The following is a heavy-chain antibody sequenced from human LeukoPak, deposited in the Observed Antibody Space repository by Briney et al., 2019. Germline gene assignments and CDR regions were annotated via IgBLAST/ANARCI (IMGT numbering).Heavy chain of an antibody. CDR2: IKSDGTIT. V-gene: IGHV3-74*01. Sequence: EAGGSLRLSCAASGFTFSTYWMHWVRQAPGKGLVWVSRIKSDGTITGYADSVKGRFTISRDNAKNTLYLQMNSLRVEDMAVYYCAKSDWFDPWGQGTLVTVSS. J-gene: IGHJ5*02. CDR1: GFTFSTYW. CDR3: AKSDWFDP.